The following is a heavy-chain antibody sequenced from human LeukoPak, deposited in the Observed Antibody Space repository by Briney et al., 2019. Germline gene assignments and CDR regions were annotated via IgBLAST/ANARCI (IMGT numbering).Heavy chain of an antibody. J-gene: IGHJ1*01. CDR3: AKVRGVGTHIWLLPWDL. CDR1: GGSISSSSYY. D-gene: IGHD3-10*01. V-gene: IGHV4-39*07. CDR2: ISGGGAGT. Sequence: PSETLSLTCTVSGGSISSSSYYWGWIRQPPGKGLEWVTSISGGGAGTYYAPSVKGRFTVSRDNANNTLYLHMTGLTAADTAFYYCAKVRGVGTHIWLLPWDLWGQGTLVTVSS.